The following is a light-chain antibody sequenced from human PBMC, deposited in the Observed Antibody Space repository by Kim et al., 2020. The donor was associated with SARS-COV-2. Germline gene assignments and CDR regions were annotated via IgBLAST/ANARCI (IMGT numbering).Light chain of an antibody. J-gene: IGLJ3*02. CDR1: KLGDKY. CDR3: QSSDSSDTFWV. V-gene: IGLV3-25*03. Sequence: SYELTQPPSVSVSPGQTASITCSGYKLGDKYVSWYQQKPGQSPVVVIYQDNQRPSGIPERFSGSTSGTTVTLTISGVQAEDEADYYCQSSDSSDTFWVFGGGTQLTAL. CDR2: QDN.